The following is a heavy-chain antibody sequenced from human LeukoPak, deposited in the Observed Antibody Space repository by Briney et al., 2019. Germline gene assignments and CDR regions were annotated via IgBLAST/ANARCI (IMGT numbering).Heavy chain of an antibody. CDR1: GFTLSSHS. CDR3: ARQGGAAAGFDY. Sequence: AGGSLRLSCAASGFTLSSHSMNWVRQAPGKGLEWVSSISSSSSYIYYADSVKGRFTISRDNAKNSLYLQMNSLRAEDTAVYYCARQGGAAAGFDYWGQGTLVTVSS. J-gene: IGHJ4*02. CDR2: ISSSSSYI. D-gene: IGHD6-13*01. V-gene: IGHV3-21*01.